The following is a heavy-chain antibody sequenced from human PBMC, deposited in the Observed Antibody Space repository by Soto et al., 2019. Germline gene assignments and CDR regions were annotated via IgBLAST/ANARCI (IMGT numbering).Heavy chain of an antibody. V-gene: IGHV3-33*01. CDR3: ARDLSDYYGSGSMGWSDP. CDR2: IWYDGSNK. Sequence: QVQLVESGGGVVQPGRSLRLSCAAYGFTFSSYGMHWVRQAPGKGLEWVAVIWYDGSNKYYADSVKGRFTISRDNSKNPLYLQMNSLRAEDTAVYYCARDLSDYYGSGSMGWSDPWCQGTLVTVSS. D-gene: IGHD3-10*01. CDR1: GFTFSSYG. J-gene: IGHJ5*02.